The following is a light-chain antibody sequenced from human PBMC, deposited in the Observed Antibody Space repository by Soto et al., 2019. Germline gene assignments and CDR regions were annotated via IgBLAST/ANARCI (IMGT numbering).Light chain of an antibody. CDR3: QQYVVAPGT. V-gene: IGKV3-20*01. CDR2: GAS. CDR1: QSVSSSY. J-gene: IGKJ1*01. Sequence: EIVLTQSPGTLSLSPGDRATLSCRTSQSVSSSYLAWYQQKPGQAPRLLIYGASSRATGIPDRFSGSGSGTDFTLTVNRLEPEDFAVYYCQQYVVAPGTFGQGTKVDIK.